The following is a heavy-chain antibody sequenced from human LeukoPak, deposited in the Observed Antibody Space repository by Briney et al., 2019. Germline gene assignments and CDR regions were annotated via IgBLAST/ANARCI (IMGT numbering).Heavy chain of an antibody. Sequence: SETLSLTCAVSGYSISSGYYWGWIRQPPGKGLEWIGSIYNSGSTYYSPSLKSRVTISVDTSKNQFSLKLSSVTAADTAVYYCARQYSGSYHVDYWGQGTLVTVSS. CDR1: GYSISSGYY. V-gene: IGHV4-38-2*01. J-gene: IGHJ4*02. CDR2: IYNSGST. CDR3: ARQYSGSYHVDY. D-gene: IGHD1-26*01.